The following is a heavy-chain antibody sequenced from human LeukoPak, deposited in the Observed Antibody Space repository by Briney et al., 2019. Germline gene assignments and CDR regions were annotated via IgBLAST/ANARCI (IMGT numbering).Heavy chain of an antibody. D-gene: IGHD6-13*01. Sequence: GGSLRLSCAASGFTFSSYGMHWVRQAPGKGLEWVAFIRYDGSNKYYADSVKGRFTISRDNSKNTLYLQMNSLRAEDTAVYYCAKGPRHFEQQLDYYYYGMDVWGQGTTVTVSS. CDR2: IRYDGSNK. V-gene: IGHV3-30*02. CDR3: AKGPRHFEQQLDYYYYGMDV. CDR1: GFTFSSYG. J-gene: IGHJ6*02.